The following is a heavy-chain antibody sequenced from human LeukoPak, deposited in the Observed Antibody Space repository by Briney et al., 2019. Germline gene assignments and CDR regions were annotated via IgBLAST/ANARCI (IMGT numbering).Heavy chain of an antibody. CDR1: GFTFSSYS. Sequence: PGGSLRLSCAASGFTFSSYSMNWVRQAPGKGLEWVSSISSSSSYIYYADSVKGRFTISRDNAKNSLYLQMNSLRAEDTAVYYCARDGLYSSGWYPDAFDIWGQGTMVTVSS. CDR2: ISSSSSYI. J-gene: IGHJ3*02. V-gene: IGHV3-21*01. D-gene: IGHD6-19*01. CDR3: ARDGLYSSGWYPDAFDI.